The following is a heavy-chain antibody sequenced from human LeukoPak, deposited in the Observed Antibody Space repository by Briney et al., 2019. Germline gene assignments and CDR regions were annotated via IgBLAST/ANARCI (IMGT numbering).Heavy chain of an antibody. V-gene: IGHV4-59*01. D-gene: IGHD5-18*01. J-gene: IGHJ4*02. CDR3: ARGYNYGYRYFDY. CDR1: RGSISSYY. Sequence: AETLSLTCTVSRGSISSYYWSWIPQPPGKGLEWIGHIFYSGSTNYNPSLKSRVTILVDTSKNQFSLKLSSVTAADTAVYYCARGYNYGYRYFDYWGQGTLVTVSS. CDR2: IFYSGST.